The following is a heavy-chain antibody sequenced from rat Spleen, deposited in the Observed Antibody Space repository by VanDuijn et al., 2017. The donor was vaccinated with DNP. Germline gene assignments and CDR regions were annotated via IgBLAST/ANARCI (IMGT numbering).Heavy chain of an antibody. CDR3: ATRVNTLSFDY. J-gene: IGHJ2*01. Sequence: EVQLVESGGGLVQPGRSLKLSCAASGFTFSNYGMAWVRQAPKKGLEWVATITASSGTTYYRDSVKGRFTISTDNAKNTLYLQMDSLRSEDTATYYCATRVNTLSFDYWGQGVMVTVSS. CDR2: ITASSGTT. V-gene: IGHV5S13*01. D-gene: IGHD1-5*01. CDR1: GFTFSNYG.